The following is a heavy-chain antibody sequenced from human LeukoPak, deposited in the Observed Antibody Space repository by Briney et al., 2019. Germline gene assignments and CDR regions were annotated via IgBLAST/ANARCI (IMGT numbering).Heavy chain of an antibody. Sequence: SSETLSLTCTVSGGSICGYYWSGLRQPPGKGLEWMGYIYSRGSPNYTLSQKSRVTISVDTPKTQFSLMQICDPCANPPVYLCARRVEVVGSNWFDTWGQGTLVTVSS. J-gene: IGHJ5*02. CDR3: ARRVEVVGSNWFDT. D-gene: IGHD2-2*01. CDR1: GGSICGYY. CDR2: IYSRGSP. V-gene: IGHV4-59*01.